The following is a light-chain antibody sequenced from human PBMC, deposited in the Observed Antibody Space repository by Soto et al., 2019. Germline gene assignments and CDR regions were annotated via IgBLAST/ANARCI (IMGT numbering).Light chain of an antibody. CDR3: QSADSSGTYGV. Sequence: SYELTQPPSVSVSPGQTARITCSGDALPKQYADWYQQKPGQAPVLVIYKDSERPSGIPERFSGSSAGTTVTLTISGVQAEDEADYYCQSADSSGTYGVFGRGTHLTVL. J-gene: IGLJ2*01. CDR1: ALPKQY. V-gene: IGLV3-25*03. CDR2: KDS.